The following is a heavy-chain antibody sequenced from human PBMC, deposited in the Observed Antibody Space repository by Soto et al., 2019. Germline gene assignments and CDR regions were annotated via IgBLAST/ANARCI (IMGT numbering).Heavy chain of an antibody. Sequence: KPSETLSLTCAVYGGSFSGYYWTWIRQPPGKGLEWIGEINHSGSTNYNPSLKSRVTISVDTSENQFSLKLTSVTAADTAVYYCARKDAYNSRADYWGHGTLVTVSS. D-gene: IGHD1-1*01. V-gene: IGHV4-34*01. J-gene: IGHJ4*01. CDR2: INHSGST. CDR3: ARKDAYNSRADY. CDR1: GGSFSGYY.